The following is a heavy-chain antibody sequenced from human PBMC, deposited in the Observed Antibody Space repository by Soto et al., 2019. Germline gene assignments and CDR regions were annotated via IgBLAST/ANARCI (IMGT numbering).Heavy chain of an antibody. J-gene: IGHJ6*03. CDR2: ITWNSGSI. D-gene: IGHD2-8*01. Sequence: GGSLRLSCAASGFTFDDYAMHWVRQAPGKGLEWVSVITWNSGSIGYADSWKGRFTISRDNAKNSLYLQMNSLRAEDTALYYCAKDMKWNYYSYLDVWGKGTTVTVSS. CDR3: AKDMKWNYYSYLDV. CDR1: GFTFDDYA. V-gene: IGHV3-9*01.